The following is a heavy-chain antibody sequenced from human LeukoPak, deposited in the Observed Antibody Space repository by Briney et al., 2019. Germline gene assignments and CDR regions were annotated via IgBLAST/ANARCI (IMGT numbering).Heavy chain of an antibody. D-gene: IGHD6-6*01. CDR1: GGSISSSNW. CDR2: IYHSGST. CDR3: ARGRIAARPYFDY. J-gene: IGHJ4*02. Sequence: PSETLSLTCAVSGGSISSSNWWSWVRQPPGKGLEWIGEIYHSGSTNYSPSLKSRVTISVGTSKNQFSLKLSSVTAADTAVYYCARGRIAARPYFDYWGQGTLVTVSS. V-gene: IGHV4-4*02.